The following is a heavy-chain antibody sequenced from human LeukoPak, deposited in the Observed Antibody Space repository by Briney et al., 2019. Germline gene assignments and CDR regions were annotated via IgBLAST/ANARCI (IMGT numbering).Heavy chain of an antibody. V-gene: IGHV4-59*08. CDR3: ASIYSGYDYDY. CDR2: IYYSGGT. J-gene: IGHJ4*02. CDR1: GGSISSYY. D-gene: IGHD5-12*01. Sequence: SETLSLTCTVSGGSISSYYWSWIRQPPGKGLEWIGYIYYSGGTNYNPSLKSRVTISVDTSKNQFSLKLSSVTAADTAVYYCASIYSGYDYDYWGQGTLVTVSS.